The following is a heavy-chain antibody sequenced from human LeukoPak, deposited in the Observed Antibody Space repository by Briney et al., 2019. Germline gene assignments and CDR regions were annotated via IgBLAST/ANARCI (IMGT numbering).Heavy chain of an antibody. Sequence: SETLSLTCTVSGASISSGGYHWSWIRQPPGKGLEWIGYSGNTDYNPSLNSRVTISVDTSKHQLSLRLTSVTAADTAVYFCATYYGRRGGSGYCSQETMVTVSS. D-gene: IGHD3-10*01. V-gene: IGHV4-30-4*02. CDR3: ATYYGRRGGSGY. J-gene: IGHJ4*02. CDR2: SGNT. CDR1: GASISSGGYH.